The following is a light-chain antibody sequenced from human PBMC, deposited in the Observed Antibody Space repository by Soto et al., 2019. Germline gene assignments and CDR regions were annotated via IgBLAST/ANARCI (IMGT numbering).Light chain of an antibody. Sequence: QSVLTQPPSASGTPGQRVTISCSGSSSNIGRNYVYWYQQLPGTAPKLLIYRNNQRPSGVPDRFSGSKSGNSASLAISGLRSEDEADYYCTAWDGSLSVWVFGGGTKLTVL. CDR1: SSNIGRNY. CDR2: RNN. J-gene: IGLJ3*02. CDR3: TAWDGSLSVWV. V-gene: IGLV1-47*01.